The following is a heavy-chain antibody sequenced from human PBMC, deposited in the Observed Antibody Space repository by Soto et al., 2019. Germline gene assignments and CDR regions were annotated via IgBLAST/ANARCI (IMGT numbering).Heavy chain of an antibody. CDR3: ARDSGGYSGYDWFDP. D-gene: IGHD5-12*01. CDR2: ISAYNGNT. V-gene: IGHV1-18*01. Sequence: GASVKVSCKASGYTFTSYGISWVRQAPGQGLEWMGWISAYNGNTNYAQKLQGRVTMTTDTSTSTAYMELRSLRSDDTAVYYCARDSGGYSGYDWFDPWGQGTLVTVSS. J-gene: IGHJ5*02. CDR1: GYTFTSYG.